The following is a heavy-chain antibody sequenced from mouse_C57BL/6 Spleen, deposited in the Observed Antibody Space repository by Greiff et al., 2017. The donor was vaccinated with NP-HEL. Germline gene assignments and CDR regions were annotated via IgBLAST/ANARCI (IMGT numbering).Heavy chain of an antibody. CDR2: IDPETGGT. V-gene: IGHV1-15*01. Sequence: VQLQQSGAELVRPGASVTLSCKASGYTFTDYEMHWVKQTPVHGLEWIGAIDPETGGTAYNQKFKGKAILTADKSSSTAYMELRGVTSEDSAVYYCTRVGFAYWGQGTLVTVSA. J-gene: IGHJ3*01. CDR3: TRVGFAY. CDR1: GYTFTDYE.